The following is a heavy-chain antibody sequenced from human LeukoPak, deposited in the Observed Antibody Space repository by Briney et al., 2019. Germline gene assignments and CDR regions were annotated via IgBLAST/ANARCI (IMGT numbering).Heavy chain of an antibody. V-gene: IGHV3-9*01. J-gene: IGHJ4*02. CDR2: ITWNSGGV. CDR3: AKGKKMTVAGLFDY. CDR1: GFTFDDYA. Sequence: GGSLRLSCAASGFTFDDYAMHWVRQAPGKGLEWVSGITWNSGGVGYADSVKGRFTISRDDAKNSLYLQMNSLRAEDTAFYYCAKGKKMTVAGLFDYWGQGILVTVSS. D-gene: IGHD6-19*01.